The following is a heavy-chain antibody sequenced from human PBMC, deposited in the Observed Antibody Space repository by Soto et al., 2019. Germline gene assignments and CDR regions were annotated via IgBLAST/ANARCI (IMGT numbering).Heavy chain of an antibody. CDR1: GYTFTSYY. V-gene: IGHV1-46*01. CDR3: ARDRPSIVDTAMVIYYGMDV. D-gene: IGHD5-18*01. Sequence: ASVKVSCKASGYTFTSYYMHWVRQAPGQGLEWMGIINPSGGSTSYAQKFQGRVTMTRDTSTSTVYMELGSLRSEDTAVYYCARDRPSIVDTAMVIYYGMDVWGQGTTVTVSS. CDR2: INPSGGST. J-gene: IGHJ6*02.